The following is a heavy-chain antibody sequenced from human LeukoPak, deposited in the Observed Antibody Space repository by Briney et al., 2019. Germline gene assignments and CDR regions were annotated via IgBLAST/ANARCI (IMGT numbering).Heavy chain of an antibody. Sequence: GGSLRLSCAASGFTFSDDYMSWIRQAPGKGLEWLSYINIGGTNTHYADSVKGRFTISRGNAKKSLYLEMTNLRAEDTAVYYCATDGAGFDTWGQGVLVTVSS. CDR1: GFTFSDDY. J-gene: IGHJ5*02. CDR3: ATDGAGFDT. CDR2: INIGGTNT. V-gene: IGHV3-11*01.